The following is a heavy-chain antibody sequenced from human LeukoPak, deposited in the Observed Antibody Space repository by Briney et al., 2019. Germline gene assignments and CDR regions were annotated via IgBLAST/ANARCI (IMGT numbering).Heavy chain of an antibody. D-gene: IGHD6-19*01. V-gene: IGHV4-4*02. Sequence: SETLSLTCAVSGGSISSSNWWSWVRQPPGKGLEWIGEVYHTGSSNYNPSLKSRVTISVDKSKSQFSLKLSSVAAADTAVYYCARGGTTVAGTFWFDPWGQGTLVTVSS. J-gene: IGHJ5*02. CDR1: GGSISSSNW. CDR2: VYHTGSS. CDR3: ARGGTTVAGTFWFDP.